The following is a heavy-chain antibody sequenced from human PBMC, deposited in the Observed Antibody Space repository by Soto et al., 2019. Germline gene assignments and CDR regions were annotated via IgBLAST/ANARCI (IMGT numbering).Heavy chain of an antibody. J-gene: IGHJ6*02. CDR3: ARHSSSSQFGWSRYYYYGMDV. V-gene: IGHV4-59*12. Sequence: SETLSLTCTVSGGSISSYYWSWIRQPPGKGLEWIGYIYYSGSTNYNPSLKSRVTISVDTSKNQFSLKLSSVTAADTAVYYCARHSSSSQFGWSRYYYYGMDVWGQGTTVTVSS. CDR1: GGSISSYY. D-gene: IGHD6-6*01. CDR2: IYYSGST.